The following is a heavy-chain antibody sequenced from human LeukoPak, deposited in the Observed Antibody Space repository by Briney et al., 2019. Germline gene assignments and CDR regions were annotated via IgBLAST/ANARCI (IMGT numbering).Heavy chain of an antibody. J-gene: IGHJ5*02. V-gene: IGHV3-30*02. CDR3: ARGGYSSSWYQNHNWFDP. D-gene: IGHD6-13*01. Sequence: PGGSLRLSCGASGFTFSNYGMHWVRQAPGKGLEWVAFIRYDGRNKYYADSVKGRFTISRDNSKNTLYLQMNSLRAEDTAVYYCARGGYSSSWYQNHNWFDPWGQGTLVTVSS. CDR1: GFTFSNYG. CDR2: IRYDGRNK.